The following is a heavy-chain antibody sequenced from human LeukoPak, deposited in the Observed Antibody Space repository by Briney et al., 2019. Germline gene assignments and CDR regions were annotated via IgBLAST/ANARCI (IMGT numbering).Heavy chain of an antibody. Sequence: KPSETLSLTCTVSGGSISGYYWSWIRQPPGKGLEWIGHIYSSGSTTYNPSLRSRVTISVDTSKNQFSLKLSSVTAADTAVYYCAGSFYDSSGYYSPVFDYWGQGTLVTVSS. CDR3: AGSFYDSSGYYSPVFDY. CDR2: IYSSGST. V-gene: IGHV4-59*01. J-gene: IGHJ4*02. D-gene: IGHD3-22*01. CDR1: GGSISGYY.